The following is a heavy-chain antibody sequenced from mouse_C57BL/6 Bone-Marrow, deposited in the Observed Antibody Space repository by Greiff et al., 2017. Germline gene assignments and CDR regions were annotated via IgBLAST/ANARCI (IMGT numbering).Heavy chain of an antibody. CDR3: ARPRTGDYFDY. D-gene: IGHD3-1*01. V-gene: IGHV1-69*01. J-gene: IGHJ2*01. CDR1: GYTFTSYW. CDR2: IDPSDSYT. Sequence: QVQLQQPGPELVMPGASVKLSCKASGYTFTSYWMHWVKQRPGQGLEWIGEIDPSDSYTNYNQKFKGKSTLTVDKSSSTAYMQLSSLTSEDSAVYYCARPRTGDYFDYWGQGTTLTVSS.